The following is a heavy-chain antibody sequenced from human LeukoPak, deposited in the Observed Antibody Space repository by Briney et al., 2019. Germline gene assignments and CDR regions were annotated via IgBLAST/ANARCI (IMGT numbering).Heavy chain of an antibody. V-gene: IGHV1-3*01. D-gene: IGHD1-26*01. CDR1: GYTFTSYA. CDR3: ARGAYSGPVGFFDY. Sequence: VASMKVSCKASGYTFTSYAMHWVRQAPGQRLEWMGWINAGNGNTKYSQKFQGRVTITRDTSASTAYMELSSLRSEDTAVYYCARGAYSGPVGFFDYWGQGTLVTVSS. CDR2: INAGNGNT. J-gene: IGHJ4*02.